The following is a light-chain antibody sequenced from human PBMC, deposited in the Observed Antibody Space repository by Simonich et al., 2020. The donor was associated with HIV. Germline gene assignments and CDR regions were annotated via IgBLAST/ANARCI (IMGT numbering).Light chain of an antibody. J-gene: IGLJ3*02. CDR3: CSYAGSYTNWV. CDR1: SSDVGGYNY. Sequence: QSALTQPASVSGSPGQSIPISCTGTSSDVGGYNYVSWYQQHPGKAPKLIIYDVSKRPSGVPDRFSGSKSGNTASLTISGLQAEDEADYYCCSYAGSYTNWVFGGGTKLTVL. CDR2: DVS. V-gene: IGLV2-11*01.